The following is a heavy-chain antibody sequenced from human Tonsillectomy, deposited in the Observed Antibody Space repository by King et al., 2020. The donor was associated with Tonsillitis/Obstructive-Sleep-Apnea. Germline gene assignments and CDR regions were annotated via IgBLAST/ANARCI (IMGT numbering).Heavy chain of an antibody. CDR1: GYTFTNYG. V-gene: IGHV1-18*01. CDR3: ARSAYSNYVRYFDY. CDR2: ISPYNGNT. Sequence: QLVQSGAEVKKPGASVKVSCKASGYTFTNYGINWVRQAPGQGLEWMGWISPYNGNTNYAQKLQGRVTMTTDISTITAYMELRSLRSDDTAVYYCARSAYSNYVRYFDYWGQGTLVTVSS. D-gene: IGHD4-11*01. J-gene: IGHJ4*02.